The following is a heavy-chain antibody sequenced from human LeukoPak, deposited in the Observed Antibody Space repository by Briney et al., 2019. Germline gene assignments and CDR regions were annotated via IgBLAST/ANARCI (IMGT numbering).Heavy chain of an antibody. CDR1: GGSISRYY. Sequence: SETLSLTCTVSGGSISRYYWSWIRQPPGKGLEWIGYIYYSGSTNYNPSLKSRVTISVDTSKNQFSLKLSSVTAADTAVYYCARDLTVNTMARGVIRFYHMDVWGKGTTVTVSS. V-gene: IGHV4-59*01. CDR3: ARDLTVNTMARGVIRFYHMDV. CDR2: IYYSGST. J-gene: IGHJ6*03. D-gene: IGHD3-10*01.